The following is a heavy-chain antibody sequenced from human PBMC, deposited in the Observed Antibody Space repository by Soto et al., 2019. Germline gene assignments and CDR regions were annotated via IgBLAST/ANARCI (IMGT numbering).Heavy chain of an antibody. CDR2: IIPIFGTA. V-gene: IGHV1-69*01. J-gene: IGHJ5*02. Sequence: SVKGSCKASGGPFISYAISWVRQAPGQGLEWMGGIIPIFGTANYAQKFQGRVTITADESTSTAYMELSSLRSEDTAVYYCARIIPVVASPQGWFDPWGQGTLVTVSS. D-gene: IGHD2-15*01. CDR3: ARIIPVVASPQGWFDP. CDR1: GGPFISYA.